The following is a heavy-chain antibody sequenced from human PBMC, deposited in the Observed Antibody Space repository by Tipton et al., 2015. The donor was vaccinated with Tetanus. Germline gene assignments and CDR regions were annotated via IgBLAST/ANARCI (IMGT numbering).Heavy chain of an antibody. J-gene: IGHJ5*02. Sequence: TLSLTCAVHGGSFSDYFWSWMRQSPGKGLEWIGEVNYVGSTNYNPSLKSRVTMSVDAPKKQLSLKLGSVTAADTAVYYCAASVVRWFDPWGQGTLVTVSS. CDR3: AASVVRWFDP. CDR1: GGSFSDYF. D-gene: IGHD2-2*01. V-gene: IGHV4-34*06. CDR2: VNYVGST.